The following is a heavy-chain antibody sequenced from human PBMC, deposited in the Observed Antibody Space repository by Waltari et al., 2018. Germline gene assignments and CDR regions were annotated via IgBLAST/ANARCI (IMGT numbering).Heavy chain of an antibody. V-gene: IGHV4-34*01. J-gene: IGHJ4*02. CDR2: INHSGST. D-gene: IGHD3-3*01. CDR1: GGSFSGSY. Sequence: QVQLQQWGAGLLKPSETLSLTCAVDGGSFSGSYWSWSRQPPGKGLGGIGEINHSGSTNYNPSLTSRVTISVDTSKNQFSLKLSSVTAADTAVYYCARGRGYDFWSGYYTPMYYFDYWGQGTLVTVSS. CDR3: ARGRGYDFWSGYYTPMYYFDY.